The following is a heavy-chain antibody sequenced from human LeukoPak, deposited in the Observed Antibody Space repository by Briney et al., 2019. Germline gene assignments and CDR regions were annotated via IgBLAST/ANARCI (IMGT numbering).Heavy chain of an antibody. CDR1: VGSISSSSYY. Sequence: SETLSLTRTVSVGSISSSSYYWGWIRQPPGKGLEWIGSIYYSGSTYYNPSLKSRVTISVDTSKNQFSLRLSSVTAADTAVYYCARSDYGSSPGDLFDSWGQGTLVTVSS. CDR3: ARSDYGSSPGDLFDS. J-gene: IGHJ5*01. V-gene: IGHV4-39*01. D-gene: IGHD6-13*01. CDR2: IYYSGST.